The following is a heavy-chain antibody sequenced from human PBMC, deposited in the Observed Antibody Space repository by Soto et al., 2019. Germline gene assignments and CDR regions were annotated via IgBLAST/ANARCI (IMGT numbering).Heavy chain of an antibody. V-gene: IGHV1-69*01. CDR3: VRDRRIYYSDPHDEFVASDYEV. CDR1: GGIFGSHG. CDR2: LIPIFRTL. D-gene: IGHD3-22*01. J-gene: IGHJ3*01. Sequence: QVQLIQSEAEVKKPGSSVRVSCTASGGIFGSHGFSWVRQAPGQRLEWVGGLIPIFRTLTYTEKFQARVSIAEDESTNTVYLDLSSLTSEDTAVYYCVRDRRIYYSDPHDEFVASDYEVWGQGTMVSVSS.